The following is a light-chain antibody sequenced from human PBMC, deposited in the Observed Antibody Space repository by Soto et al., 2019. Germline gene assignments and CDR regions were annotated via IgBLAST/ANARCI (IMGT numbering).Light chain of an antibody. J-gene: IGLJ1*01. CDR3: SSYAGSRGV. Sequence: QSVLTQPASVSGSPGQSITISCTGTSSDVGGYNYVSWYQQHPGKAPKLMIYDVSNRPSGVSNRFSGSKSGNTASLTISGLQAEDEADYYCSSYAGSRGVFGTGTKVTVL. CDR1: SSDVGGYNY. V-gene: IGLV2-14*01. CDR2: DVS.